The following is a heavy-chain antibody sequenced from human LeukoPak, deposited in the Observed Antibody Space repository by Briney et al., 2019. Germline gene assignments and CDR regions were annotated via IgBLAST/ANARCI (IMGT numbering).Heavy chain of an antibody. Sequence: GECLKISCKASGYTFSSYWIGWVRQMPGKGLEWMGVIYPEDSDTRYSPSFQGQVTISADTSISTAYLQWSSLQPSDTAMYYCARIYCEVESTCWGQGTLVTVSS. V-gene: IGHV5-51*01. D-gene: IGHD2-21*01. CDR1: GYTFSSYW. CDR3: ARIYCEVESTC. J-gene: IGHJ4*02. CDR2: IYPEDSDT.